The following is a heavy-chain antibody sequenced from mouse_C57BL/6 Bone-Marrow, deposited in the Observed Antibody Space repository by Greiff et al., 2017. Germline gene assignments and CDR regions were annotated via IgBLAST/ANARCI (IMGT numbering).Heavy chain of an antibody. V-gene: IGHV1-50*01. Sequence: QVHVKQPGAELVKPGASVKLSCKASGYTFTSYWMQWVKQRPGQGLEWIGEIDPSDSYTNYNQKFKGKATLTVDTSSSTAYMQLSSLTSEDSAVYYCARRGVLRPFAYWGQGTLVTVSA. CDR1: GYTFTSYW. D-gene: IGHD1-2*01. J-gene: IGHJ3*01. CDR3: ARRGVLRPFAY. CDR2: IDPSDSYT.